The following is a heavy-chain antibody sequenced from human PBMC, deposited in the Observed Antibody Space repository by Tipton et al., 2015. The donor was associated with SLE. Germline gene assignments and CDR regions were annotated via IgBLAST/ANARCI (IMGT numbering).Heavy chain of an antibody. Sequence: TLSLTCTVSGGSISSTTYYWGWIRQPPGKGLEWMGSIYYSGSAYYNPSLKSRVTISVDTSKNQFSLKLSSVTATDTAVYYCARHGPLIAATGLDYWGQGTLFTVSS. D-gene: IGHD6-13*01. V-gene: IGHV4-39*01. J-gene: IGHJ4*02. CDR2: IYYSGSA. CDR3: ARHGPLIAATGLDY. CDR1: GGSISSTTYY.